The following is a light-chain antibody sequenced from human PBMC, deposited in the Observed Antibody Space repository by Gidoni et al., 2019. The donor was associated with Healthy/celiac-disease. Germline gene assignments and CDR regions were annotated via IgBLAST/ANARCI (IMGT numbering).Light chain of an antibody. CDR3: QQYNSYSPWT. CDR1: QSISSW. V-gene: IGKV1-5*03. Sequence: DLQMTQSPSTLSASVGDRVTITCRANQSISSWLAWYQQKPGKAPKLLIYKASSLESGVPSRFSGSGSGTEFTLTISRLQPDDFATYYCQQYNSYSPWTFGQGTKVEIK. CDR2: KAS. J-gene: IGKJ1*01.